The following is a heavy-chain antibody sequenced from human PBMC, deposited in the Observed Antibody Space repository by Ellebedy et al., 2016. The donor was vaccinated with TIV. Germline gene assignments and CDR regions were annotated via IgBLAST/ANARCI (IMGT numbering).Heavy chain of an antibody. Sequence: GESLKISCAASGFTFSSYAMSWVRQAPGKGLEWVSAISGSGGSTYYADSVKGRFTISRDNSKNTLYLQMNSMRAEDTAVYYCAKLLFPRNSPFDYWGQGTLFTVSS. D-gene: IGHD4-23*01. J-gene: IGHJ4*02. V-gene: IGHV3-23*01. CDR1: GFTFSSYA. CDR2: ISGSGGST. CDR3: AKLLFPRNSPFDY.